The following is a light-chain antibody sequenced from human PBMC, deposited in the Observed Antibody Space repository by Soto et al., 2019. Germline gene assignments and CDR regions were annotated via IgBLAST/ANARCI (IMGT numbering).Light chain of an antibody. CDR3: QQYVSSPHT. V-gene: IGKV3-20*01. J-gene: IGKJ2*01. CDR1: QSVSSSY. Sequence: EIVLTQSPGTLSLSPGERATLSCRASQSVSSSYLAWYQQKPGQAPRLLIYGASSRATGIPDRFSGSGSGTDFTLTISRLEPEYFPVYYCQQYVSSPHTFGQDTKLEIK. CDR2: GAS.